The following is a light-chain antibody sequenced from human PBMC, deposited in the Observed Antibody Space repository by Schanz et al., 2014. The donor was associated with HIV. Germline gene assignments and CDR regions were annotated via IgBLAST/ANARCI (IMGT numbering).Light chain of an antibody. CDR3: QQGGSWPLT. J-gene: IGKJ4*01. Sequence: EFVLTQSPGTLSLSPGDRATLSCRASQSVSDSYLAWYQQKPGQAPRLLIYGSSKRATGIPDRFSGSGSGTDFTLTISRLEPEDFAVYYCQQGGSWPLTFGGGTTVEIK. CDR1: QSVSDSY. V-gene: IGKV3-20*01. CDR2: GSS.